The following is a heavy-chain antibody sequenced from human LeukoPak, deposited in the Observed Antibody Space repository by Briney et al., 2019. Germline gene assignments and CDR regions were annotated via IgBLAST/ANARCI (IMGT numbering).Heavy chain of an antibody. Sequence: SETLSLTCTVSGGSISSYYWSWIRQPPGKGLEWIGEINHSGSTNYNPSLKSRVTISVDTSKNQFSLKLSSVTAADTAVYYCARGEPSFDYWGQGTLVTVSS. CDR2: INHSGST. J-gene: IGHJ4*02. CDR1: GGSISSYY. V-gene: IGHV4-34*01. CDR3: ARGEPSFDY.